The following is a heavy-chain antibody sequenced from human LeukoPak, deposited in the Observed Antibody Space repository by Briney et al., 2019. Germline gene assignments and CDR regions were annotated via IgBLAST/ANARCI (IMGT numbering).Heavy chain of an antibody. Sequence: PGGSLRLSCAASGFNFGGYWMHWVRQAPGKGLVWVTRISADGSYTLYADSVKGRFTISRDNAKNTLYLQMNSLRAEDTAVYYCVTANSGLDIWGQGTTVTISS. J-gene: IGHJ3*02. CDR1: GFNFGGYW. D-gene: IGHD1-1*01. CDR2: ISADGSYT. CDR3: VTANSGLDI. V-gene: IGHV3-74*01.